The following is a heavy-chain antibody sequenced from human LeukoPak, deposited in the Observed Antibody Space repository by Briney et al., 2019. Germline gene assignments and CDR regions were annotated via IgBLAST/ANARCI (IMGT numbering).Heavy chain of an antibody. CDR1: GYSFTDYY. J-gene: IGHJ5*02. Sequence: ASVPVSCKASGYSFTDYYMHWVRQAPGQGLEWMGWVNPNSGDTNYAQKFQGRVTMTRDTSISTAYMELSRLRSDDTAVYYCTTGDVVRSVDPWGQGTLVSVSS. V-gene: IGHV1-2*02. CDR3: TTGDVVRSVDP. D-gene: IGHD3-3*01. CDR2: VNPNSGDT.